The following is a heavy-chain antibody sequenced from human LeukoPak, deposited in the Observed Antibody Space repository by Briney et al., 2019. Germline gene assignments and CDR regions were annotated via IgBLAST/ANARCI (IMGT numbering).Heavy chain of an antibody. CDR3: AREPRIAAAGSDWFDP. CDR2: ISAYNGNT. Sequence: VASVKVSCKASGYTFTSYGISWVRQAPGQGLEWMGWISAYNGNTNYAQKLQGRVTMTTDTSTSTAYTELRSLRSDDTAVYYCAREPRIAAAGSDWFDPWGQGTLVTVSS. D-gene: IGHD6-13*01. CDR1: GYTFTSYG. V-gene: IGHV1-18*01. J-gene: IGHJ5*02.